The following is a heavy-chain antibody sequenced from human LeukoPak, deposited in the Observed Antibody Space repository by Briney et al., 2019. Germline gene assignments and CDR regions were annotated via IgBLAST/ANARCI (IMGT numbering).Heavy chain of an antibody. CDR1: GFTFSDYY. Sequence: PGGSLRLSCAASGFTFSDYYMSWIRQAPGKGLEWVSYISSSGSTIYYTDSVKGRFTVSRDNAKNSLYLQMNSLRAEDTAVYYCARDGDYYDSSGYPNFDYWGQGTLVTVSS. CDR2: ISSSGSTI. J-gene: IGHJ4*02. V-gene: IGHV3-11*04. D-gene: IGHD3-22*01. CDR3: ARDGDYYDSSGYPNFDY.